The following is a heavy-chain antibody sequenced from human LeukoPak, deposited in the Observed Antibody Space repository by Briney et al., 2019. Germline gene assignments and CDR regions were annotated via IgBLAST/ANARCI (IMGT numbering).Heavy chain of an antibody. CDR1: GYSFTSYW. D-gene: IGHD6-13*01. CDR3: ARPGYSSSWFDAFDI. CDR2: IYPGDSDT. Sequence: GESLKISCKGSGYSFTSYWIGWVRQMPGKGLEWMGIIYPGDSDTRYSPSSQGQVTISADKSISTAYLQWSSLKASDTAMYYCARPGYSSSWFDAFDIWGQGTMVTVSS. J-gene: IGHJ3*02. V-gene: IGHV5-51*01.